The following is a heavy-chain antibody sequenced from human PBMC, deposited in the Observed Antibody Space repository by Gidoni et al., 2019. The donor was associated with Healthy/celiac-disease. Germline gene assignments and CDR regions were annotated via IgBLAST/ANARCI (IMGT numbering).Heavy chain of an antibody. CDR1: GFTFSSYA. CDR2: ISGSGGSK. V-gene: IGHV3-23*01. D-gene: IGHD2-15*01. J-gene: IGHJ6*02. CDR3: AKVLSSDGSTYALRYYGMDV. Sequence: EVQLLESGGGLVQPGGSLRLSCAASGFTFSSYAISWVRQAPGKGMEWVSAISGSGGSKYYAASVKGRFTISRDNSKNTLNRKMNSLRAEDTAVYYCAKVLSSDGSTYALRYYGMDVWGQGTTVTVSS.